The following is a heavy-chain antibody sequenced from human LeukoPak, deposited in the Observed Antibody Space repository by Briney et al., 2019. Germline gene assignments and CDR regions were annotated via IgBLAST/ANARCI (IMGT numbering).Heavy chain of an antibody. D-gene: IGHD6-25*01. CDR3: ARRSAAYYYYGMDV. V-gene: IGHV3-11*01. J-gene: IGHJ6*02. Sequence: GGSLRLSCAASGFTFSDYYMSWIRQAPGKGLEWVSYISSSGSTIYYADSVKGRFTISRDNAKNSLYLQMNSLRAEDTAVYYCARRSAAYYYYGMDVWGQGTTVTVSS. CDR1: GFTFSDYY. CDR2: ISSSGSTI.